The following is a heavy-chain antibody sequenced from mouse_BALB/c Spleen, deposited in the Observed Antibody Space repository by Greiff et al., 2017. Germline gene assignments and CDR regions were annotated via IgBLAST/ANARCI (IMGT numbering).Heavy chain of an antibody. D-gene: IGHD2-4*01. Sequence: VQLQESGAELAKPGASVKMSCKASGYTFTSYWMHWVKQRPGQGLEWIGYINPSTGYTEYNQKFKDKATLTADKSSSTAYMQLSSLTSEDSAVYYCARSDYDGFSWFAYWGQGTLVTVSA. CDR2: INPSTGYT. V-gene: IGHV1-7*01. CDR3: ARSDYDGFSWFAY. J-gene: IGHJ3*01. CDR1: GYTFTSYW.